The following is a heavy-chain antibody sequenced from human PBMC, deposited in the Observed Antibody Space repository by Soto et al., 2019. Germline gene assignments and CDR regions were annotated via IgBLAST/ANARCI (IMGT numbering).Heavy chain of an antibody. V-gene: IGHV1-18*04. Sequence: ASVKVSCNASGYTFTSYGISWVRQAPGQGLGWMGWISAYNGNTNYAQNLQGRVTMTTETSTSTAYMELRSLRSDDTAVYYCAGDLAVAGTGGNWYDPWRHGTLVTVS. CDR3: AGDLAVAGTGGNWYDP. J-gene: IGHJ5*02. CDR1: GYTFTSYG. D-gene: IGHD6-19*01. CDR2: ISAYNGNT.